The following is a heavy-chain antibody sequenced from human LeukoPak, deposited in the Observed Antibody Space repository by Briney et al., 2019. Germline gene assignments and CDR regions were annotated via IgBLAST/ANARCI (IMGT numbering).Heavy chain of an antibody. CDR3: ASLERWLQF. Sequence: GGSLRLSCAASGFTVSRNYMSWVRQAPGKGLEWVSVTYSDGKTYYTDSVKGRFTISRDNSKNTVSLQMNSLRAEDTAVYYCASLERWLQFWGQGTLVTVSS. V-gene: IGHV3-53*01. J-gene: IGHJ4*02. CDR1: GFTVSRNY. D-gene: IGHD5-24*01. CDR2: TYSDGKT.